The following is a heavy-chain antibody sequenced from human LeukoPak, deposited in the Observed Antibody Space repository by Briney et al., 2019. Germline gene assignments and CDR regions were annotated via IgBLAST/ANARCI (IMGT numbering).Heavy chain of an antibody. CDR3: TRRLDD. V-gene: IGHV3-7*01. CDR2: IKHDESEK. Sequence: PGGSLRVSCAASGFSFNSDWMDWVRQAPGKGLEWVANIKHDESEKNYLDSVKGRFTISRDNAQNSLYLQMNGLRVEDTAVYCCTRRLDDWGQGTLVTVSS. J-gene: IGHJ1*01. D-gene: IGHD3-16*01. CDR1: GFSFNSDW.